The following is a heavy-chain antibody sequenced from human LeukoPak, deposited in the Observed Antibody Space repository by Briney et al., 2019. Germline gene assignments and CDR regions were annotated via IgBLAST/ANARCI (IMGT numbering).Heavy chain of an antibody. J-gene: IGHJ3*02. D-gene: IGHD2-21*01. CDR2: IRYNGGA. Sequence: SETLSLTCNVSGGSITSNNYFWSWIRQPPGEGLGWIGYIRYNGGAYYNPSLQSRATMSVNTSKNQFSLRLSSVTAPDTAIYYCAREVIAPADSDAFDIWGQGTMVTVS. CDR3: AREVIAPADSDAFDI. CDR1: GGSITSNNYF. V-gene: IGHV4-30-4*01.